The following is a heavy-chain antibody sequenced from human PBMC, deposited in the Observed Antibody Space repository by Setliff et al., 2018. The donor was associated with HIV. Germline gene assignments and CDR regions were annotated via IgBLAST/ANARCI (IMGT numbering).Heavy chain of an antibody. V-gene: IGHV3-30*04. Sequence: SLRLSCAASGFTFSTYPIFWVRQTPGKGLGWVAVISFDGSDKFYADSVRGRFTISRDNSENTLFLQMNSLRPEDTAVYYCARAGSSRYFDYWGQGTLVTVSS. J-gene: IGHJ4*02. CDR1: GFTFSTYP. CDR3: ARAGSSRYFDY. D-gene: IGHD2-2*01. CDR2: ISFDGSDK.